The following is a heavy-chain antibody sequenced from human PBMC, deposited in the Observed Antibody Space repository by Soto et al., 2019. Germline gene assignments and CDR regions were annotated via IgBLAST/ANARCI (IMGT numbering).Heavy chain of an antibody. CDR3: ARSRDGYNFLDY. D-gene: IGHD5-12*01. J-gene: IGHJ4*02. CDR1: GGYISSYY. V-gene: IGHV4-59*01. Sequence: SETLSLTCTVSGGYISSYYLSWIRQPPGKGLEWIGYIYYSGSTNYNPSLKSRVTISVDTSKNQFSLKLSSVTAADTAVYYCARSRDGYNFLDYWGQGTLVTVSS. CDR2: IYYSGST.